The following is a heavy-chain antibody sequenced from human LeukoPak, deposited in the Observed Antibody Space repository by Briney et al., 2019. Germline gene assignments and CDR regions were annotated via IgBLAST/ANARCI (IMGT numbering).Heavy chain of an antibody. J-gene: IGHJ6*03. CDR2: IRYDGSNK. V-gene: IGHV3-30*02. Sequence: GGSLRLSCAASGFTFSSYGMHWVRQAPGKGLEWVAFIRYDGSNKYYADSVKGRFTISRDNSKNTLYLQMNSLRAEDTAVYYCAKAPNSPYFGGDCKDYYYYYYMDVWGKGTTVTVSS. CDR3: AKAPNSPYFGGDCKDYYYYYYMDV. D-gene: IGHD2-21*01. CDR1: GFTFSSYG.